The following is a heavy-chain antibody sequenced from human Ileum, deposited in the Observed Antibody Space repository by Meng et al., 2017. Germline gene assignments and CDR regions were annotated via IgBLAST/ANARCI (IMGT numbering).Heavy chain of an antibody. V-gene: IGHV6-1*01. CDR1: GGSVSSNTAA. CDR2: TYYRSKWYS. Sequence: QVLLHQSGPVLVKPPHAFPRTCSVSGGSVSSNTAACNLFRQSPLRGLEWLGRTYYRSKWYSEYAVSVKSRISITPDTSKNQFSLQMNSVTPEDTAVYYCASGSGSLDYWGPGTLVTVSS. D-gene: IGHD3-3*01. CDR3: ASGSGSLDY. J-gene: IGHJ4*02.